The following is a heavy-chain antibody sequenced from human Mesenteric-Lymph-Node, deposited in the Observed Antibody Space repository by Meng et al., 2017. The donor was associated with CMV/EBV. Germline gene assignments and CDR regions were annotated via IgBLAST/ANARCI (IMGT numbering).Heavy chain of an antibody. CDR2: IRYDGSNK. CDR3: AKDLIVVVPAAYNWFDP. Sequence: GESLKISCAASGFTFSSYGMHWVRQAPGKGLEWVAFIRYDGSNKYYADSVKGRFTISRDNSKNTLYLQMNSLRAEDTAVYYCAKDLIVVVPAAYNWFDPWGQGTLVTVSS. J-gene: IGHJ5*02. D-gene: IGHD2-2*01. V-gene: IGHV3-30*02. CDR1: GFTFSSYG.